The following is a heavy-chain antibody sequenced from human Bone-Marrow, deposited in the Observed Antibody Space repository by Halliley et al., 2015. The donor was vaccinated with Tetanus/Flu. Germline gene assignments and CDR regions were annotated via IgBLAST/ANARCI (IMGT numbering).Heavy chain of an antibody. CDR2: IYLGDSVT. V-gene: IGHV5-51*01. Sequence: QLVQSGAEVKKPGESLKISCKGSGFSFPLFWIAWVRQIPGKGLEWMGIIYLGDSVTRYSPSFQGQVTISADKSTGAAYLEWSSLKASDSPLYYCARPLSNAFFALDSWGQGTLVCVSS. D-gene: IGHD4-4*01. CDR3: ARPLSNAFFALDS. CDR1: GFSFPLFW. J-gene: IGHJ4*02.